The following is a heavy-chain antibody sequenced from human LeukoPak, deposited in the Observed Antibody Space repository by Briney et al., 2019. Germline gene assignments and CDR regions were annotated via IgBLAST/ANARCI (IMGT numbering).Heavy chain of an antibody. J-gene: IGHJ4*02. CDR1: GGSFSGYY. CDR2: INHSGST. V-gene: IGHV4-34*01. CDR3: ARLTHRAHYYGSGSYYKVFDY. Sequence: SEALSLTCAVYGGSFSGYYWSWIRQPPGKGLEWIGEINHSGSTNYNPSLKSRVTISVDTSKNQFSLKLSSVTAADTAVYYCARLTHRAHYYGSGSYYKVFDYWGQGTLVTVSS. D-gene: IGHD3-10*01.